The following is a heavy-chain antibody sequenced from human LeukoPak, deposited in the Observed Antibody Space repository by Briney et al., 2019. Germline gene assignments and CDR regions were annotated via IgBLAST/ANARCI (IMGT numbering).Heavy chain of an antibody. CDR2: ISGSGGST. Sequence: PGGSLRLSCAASGFTFSSYAMGWVRQAPGKGLEWVSAISGSGGSTYYADSEKGRFTISRDNSKNTLYLQMNSLGAEATAVYYCAKDRSSSSWFDPWGQGTLVTVSS. CDR3: AKDRSSSSWFDP. D-gene: IGHD6-6*01. V-gene: IGHV3-23*01. CDR1: GFTFSSYA. J-gene: IGHJ5*02.